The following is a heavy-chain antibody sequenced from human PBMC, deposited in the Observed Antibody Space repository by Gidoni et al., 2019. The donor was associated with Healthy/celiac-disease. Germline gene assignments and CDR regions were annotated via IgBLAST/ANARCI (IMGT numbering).Heavy chain of an antibody. CDR3: ARDSPPHAMRGVRWFDP. Sequence: QVQLQESGPGLVKPSQTLSLTCTVSGGSIRSGSYYWSWIRQPAGKGLEWIGRIYTSGITNYNPSLKRRVTISVDTSKNQFSLKLSSVTAADTAVYSCARDSPPHAMRGVRWFDPWGQGTLVTVSS. D-gene: IGHD2-2*01. CDR2: IYTSGIT. CDR1: GGSIRSGSYY. J-gene: IGHJ5*02. V-gene: IGHV4-61*02.